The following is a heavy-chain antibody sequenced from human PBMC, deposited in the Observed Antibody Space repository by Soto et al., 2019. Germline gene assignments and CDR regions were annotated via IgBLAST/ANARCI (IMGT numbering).Heavy chain of an antibody. CDR3: AKDQGGYCSGGSCYSWAFDI. CDR2: ISYDGSNK. J-gene: IGHJ3*02. V-gene: IGHV3-30*18. D-gene: IGHD2-15*01. CDR1: GFTFSSYG. Sequence: GGSLRLSCAASGFTFSSYGMHWVRQAPGKGLEWVAVISYDGSNKYYADSVKGRFTISRDNSKNTLYLQMNSLRAEDTAVYYCAKDQGGYCSGGSCYSWAFDIWGQGTMVTVSS.